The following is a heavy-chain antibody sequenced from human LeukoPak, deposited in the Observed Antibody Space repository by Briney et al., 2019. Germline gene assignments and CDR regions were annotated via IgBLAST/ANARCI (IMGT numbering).Heavy chain of an antibody. J-gene: IGHJ6*03. CDR2: IRYDGSNK. Sequence: TGGSLRLSCAASGFTFSSYGMHWVRQAPGKGLEWVAFIRYDGSNKYYADSVKGRFTISRDNSKNTLYLQMNSLRAEDTAVYYCAKDGPGGYPRHYYYYYMDVWGKGTTVTVSS. V-gene: IGHV3-30*02. D-gene: IGHD6-25*01. CDR1: GFTFSSYG. CDR3: AKDGPGGYPRHYYYYYMDV.